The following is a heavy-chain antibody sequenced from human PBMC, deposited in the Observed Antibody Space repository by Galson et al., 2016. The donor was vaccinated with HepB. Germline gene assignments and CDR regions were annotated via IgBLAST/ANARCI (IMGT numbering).Heavy chain of an antibody. Sequence: GKGLEWIGYIYYSGRTNYNPSLKSRVTISVDTSKNQFSLKLRSVTDADTAVYFCAKNGAYCSDYWGQGTLVTVSS. CDR2: IYYSGRT. V-gene: IGHV4-59*12. D-gene: IGHD2-8*01. CDR3: AKNGAYCSDY. J-gene: IGHJ4*02.